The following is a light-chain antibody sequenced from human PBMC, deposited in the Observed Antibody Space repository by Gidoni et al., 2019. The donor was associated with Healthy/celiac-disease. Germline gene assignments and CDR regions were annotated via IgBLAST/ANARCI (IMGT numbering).Light chain of an antibody. CDR2: DVS. CDR1: SSDVGGYNY. V-gene: IGLV2-14*01. J-gene: IGLJ1*01. Sequence: QSALTQPASVSWSPGPSITISCTGTSSDVGGYNYVSWYQQHPGKAPKLMIYDVSNRPSGVSNRFSGSKSGNTASLTISGLQAEDEADYYCSSDTSSSTYVFGTGTKVTVL. CDR3: SSDTSSSTYV.